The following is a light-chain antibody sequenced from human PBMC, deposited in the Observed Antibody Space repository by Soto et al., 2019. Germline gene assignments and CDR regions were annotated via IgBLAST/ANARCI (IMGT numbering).Light chain of an antibody. CDR3: SSYTGSSTYV. V-gene: IGLV2-18*02. CDR2: EDS. CDR1: SSDVGSYNR. Sequence: QSALTQPPSVSGSPGQSVTISCTGTSSDVGSYNRVSWYQQPPGTAPKLMIYEDSNRPSGVPDRFSGSKSGNTASLTISGLQAEDEADYYCSSYTGSSTYVFGTGTKVTVL. J-gene: IGLJ1*01.